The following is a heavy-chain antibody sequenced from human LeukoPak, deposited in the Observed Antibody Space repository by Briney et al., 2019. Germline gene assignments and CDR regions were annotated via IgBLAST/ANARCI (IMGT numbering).Heavy chain of an antibody. Sequence: GGSLRLSCAASGFTFSSYSMNWVRQAPGKGPEWVSSISSSSSYIYYADSVKGRFTISRDNAKNSLYLQMNSLRAEDTAVYYCARIPMRGNWFDPWGQGTLVTVSS. D-gene: IGHD3-10*01. V-gene: IGHV3-21*01. CDR1: GFTFSSYS. CDR3: ARIPMRGNWFDP. J-gene: IGHJ5*02. CDR2: ISSSSSYI.